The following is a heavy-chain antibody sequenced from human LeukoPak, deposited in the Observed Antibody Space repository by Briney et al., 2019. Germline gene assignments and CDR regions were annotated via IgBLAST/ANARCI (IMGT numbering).Heavy chain of an antibody. CDR3: ARDTSYSYGFGY. V-gene: IGHV1-69*13. CDR1: GGTFSSYA. D-gene: IGHD5-18*01. Sequence: SVKVSCKASGGTFSSYAISWVRQAPGQGLEWMGGIIPIFGTANYAQKFQGRVTITADESTSTAYMELSSLRSEDTAVYYCARDTSYSYGFGYWGQGTLVTVSS. CDR2: IIPIFGTA. J-gene: IGHJ4*02.